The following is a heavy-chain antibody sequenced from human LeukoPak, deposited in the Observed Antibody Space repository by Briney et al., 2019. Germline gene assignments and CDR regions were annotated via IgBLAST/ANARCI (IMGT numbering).Heavy chain of an antibody. CDR1: GGSISSYY. Sequence: SETLSLTCTVSGGSISSYYWSWIRQPPGKGLEWIASIYYIGNTFYNASLRSRVTVSVRTSDNQFSLKLRSMTAADTAIYYCARGDWRYGDFDSWGRGTLVTVSS. CDR2: IYYIGNT. V-gene: IGHV4-59*12. CDR3: ARGDWRYGDFDS. D-gene: IGHD3/OR15-3a*01. J-gene: IGHJ4*02.